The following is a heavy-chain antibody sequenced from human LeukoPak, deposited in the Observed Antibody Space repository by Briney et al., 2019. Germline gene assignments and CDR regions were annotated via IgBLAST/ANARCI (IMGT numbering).Heavy chain of an antibody. D-gene: IGHD3-9*01. J-gene: IGHJ5*02. V-gene: IGHV4-59*08. CDR3: ARYDTYYDILAFDP. CDR2: IYYSGST. Sequence: SETLSLTCTVSGGSISSYYWSWIRHPPGKGLECIGYIYYSGSTNYNPSLKSRVTISVDTSKNQFSLKLSSVTAADTAVYYCARYDTYYDILAFDPWGQGTLVTVSS. CDR1: GGSISSYY.